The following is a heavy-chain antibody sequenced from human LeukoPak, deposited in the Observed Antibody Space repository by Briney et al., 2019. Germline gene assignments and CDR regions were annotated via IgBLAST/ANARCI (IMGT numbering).Heavy chain of an antibody. CDR3: ARGGGDPYYMDV. Sequence: SETLSLTCAVYGGSFSGFYWSWIRQPPGKGLEWIGEINHRGSTNYNPSLKSRVTISVDTSKNQFSLKLGSVTAADTAVYYCARGGGDPYYMDVWDNGTTVTVSS. CDR2: INHRGST. V-gene: IGHV4-34*01. D-gene: IGHD2-21*02. J-gene: IGHJ6*03. CDR1: GGSFSGFY.